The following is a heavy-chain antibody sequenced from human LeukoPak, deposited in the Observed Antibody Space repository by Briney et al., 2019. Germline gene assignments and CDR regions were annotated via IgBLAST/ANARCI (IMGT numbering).Heavy chain of an antibody. D-gene: IGHD6-13*01. CDR2: IYHSGNA. CDR3: LATYSSSWDC. J-gene: IGHJ4*02. Sequence: PSETLSLTCSVSGYSISSGYYWGWIRQPPGKGLEWIGSIYHSGNAYYNPSLKSRVTISVDTSKNQFSLKLTSVTAAGTAFAGRLATYSSSWDCWGQGTLVTVSS. CDR1: GYSISSGYY. V-gene: IGHV4-38-2*01.